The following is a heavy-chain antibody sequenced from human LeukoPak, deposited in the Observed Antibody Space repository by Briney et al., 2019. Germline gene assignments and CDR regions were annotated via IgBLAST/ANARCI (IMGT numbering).Heavy chain of an antibody. D-gene: IGHD3-3*01. CDR3: ARGSSITIFGVVIKHYMDV. Sequence: ASVKVSCKASGYTFTSYDINWVRQATGQGLEWMGWMNPNSGSTGYAQKFQGRVTMTRNTSISTAYMELSSLRSEDTAVYYCARGSSITIFGVVIKHYMDVWGKGTTVTVSS. CDR1: GYTFTSYD. J-gene: IGHJ6*03. CDR2: MNPNSGST. V-gene: IGHV1-8*01.